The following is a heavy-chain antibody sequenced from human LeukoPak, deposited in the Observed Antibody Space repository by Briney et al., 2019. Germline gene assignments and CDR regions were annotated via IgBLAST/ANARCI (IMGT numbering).Heavy chain of an antibody. D-gene: IGHD6-13*01. CDR2: IIPILGIA. V-gene: IGHV1-69*04. CDR1: GGTFSSYA. J-gene: IGHJ3*02. Sequence: SVKVSCKASGGTFSSYAISWVRQAPGQGLEWMGRIIPILGIANYAQKFQGRVTITADKSTSTAYMELSSLRSEDTAVYYCVRDEGIAAAGTRGFDIWGQGTMVIVSS. CDR3: VRDEGIAAAGTRGFDI.